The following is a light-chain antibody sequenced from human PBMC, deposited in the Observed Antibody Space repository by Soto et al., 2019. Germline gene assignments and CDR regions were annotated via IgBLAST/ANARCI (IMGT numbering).Light chain of an antibody. CDR1: SSDVGGYNY. J-gene: IGLJ3*02. Sequence: QSALTQPASVSGSPGQSITISCTGTSSDVGGYNYVSWYQQHPGKAPKLMIYEVSNRPSGVSNRLSASKSGNTAPLPISGLQADDEADYYCSSYTSSSTRVFGGGTKLTVL. V-gene: IGLV2-14*01. CDR3: SSYTSSSTRV. CDR2: EVS.